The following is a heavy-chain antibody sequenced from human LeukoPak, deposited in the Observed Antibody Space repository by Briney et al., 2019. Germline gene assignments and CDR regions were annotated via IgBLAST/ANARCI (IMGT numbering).Heavy chain of an antibody. J-gene: IGHJ5*02. CDR3: ARDYYDSSGYNWFDP. D-gene: IGHD3-22*01. CDR2: ISDIGSI. CDR1: GGSISSFY. V-gene: IGHV4-59*08. Sequence: SETLSLTCTVSGGSISSFYWSWIRQPPGKGLEWIAYISDIGSINYNPSLKSRVTISLDTSKNQFSLKLSSVTAADTAVYYCARDYYDSSGYNWFDPWGQGTLVTVSS.